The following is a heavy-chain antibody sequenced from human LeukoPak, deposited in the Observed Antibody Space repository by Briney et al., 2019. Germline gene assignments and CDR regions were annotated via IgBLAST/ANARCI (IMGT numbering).Heavy chain of an antibody. Sequence: ASVKVSCKASGYTFTSYGVSWVRPAPGQGLEWMGWISAYNGNTNYAQKLQGRVTMTTDTSTRTAYMELRSLRSDDTAVYYCAIDYYDSSVPADAFDIWGQGTMVTVSS. D-gene: IGHD3-22*01. CDR1: GYTFTSYG. V-gene: IGHV1-18*01. J-gene: IGHJ3*02. CDR3: AIDYYDSSVPADAFDI. CDR2: ISAYNGNT.